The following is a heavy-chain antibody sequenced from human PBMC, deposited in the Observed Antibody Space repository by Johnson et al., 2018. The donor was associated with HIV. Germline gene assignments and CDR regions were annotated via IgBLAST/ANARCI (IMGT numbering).Heavy chain of an antibody. CDR1: GFSFSDYY. V-gene: IGHV3-30-3*01. D-gene: IGHD5-24*01. CDR3: ARGSQEMVTIWNAFDI. Sequence: QVQLVESGGGLVKPGGSLRLSCAASGFSFSDYYMSWIRQAPGKGLEWVAVISYDGSNKYYADSVKGRFTISRDNSKTTLYLQMNSLRAEDTAVYYCARGSQEMVTIWNAFDIWGQGTMVTVSS. CDR2: ISYDGSNK. J-gene: IGHJ3*02.